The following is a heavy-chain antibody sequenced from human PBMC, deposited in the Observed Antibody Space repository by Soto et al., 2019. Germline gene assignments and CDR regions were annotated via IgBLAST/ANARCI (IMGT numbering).Heavy chain of an antibody. J-gene: IGHJ4*02. CDR3: AAVERIGYCSSTSCYAGDY. D-gene: IGHD2-2*01. V-gene: IGHV1-58*01. CDR2: IVVGSGNT. CDR1: GFTFTSSA. Sequence: SVKVSCKASGFTFTSSAVQWVRQARGQRLEWIGWIVVGSGNTNYAQKFQERVTITRDMSTSTAYMELSSLRSEDTAVYYCAAVERIGYCSSTSCYAGDYWGQGTLVTVSS.